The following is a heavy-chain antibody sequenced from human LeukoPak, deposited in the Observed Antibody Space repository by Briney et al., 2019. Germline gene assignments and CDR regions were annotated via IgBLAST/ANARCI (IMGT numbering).Heavy chain of an antibody. Sequence: SVKVSCKASGYTFTAYYLHWVRQAPGQGLEWMGWIDPKSGGTKIAQKFQGRVTMTRDTSMSTVYMELYSLTSDDAAVYSCARDPATSYYLDSWGQGILVTVSS. CDR1: GYTFTAYY. CDR2: IDPKSGGT. CDR3: ARDPATSYYLDS. V-gene: IGHV1-2*02. J-gene: IGHJ4*02.